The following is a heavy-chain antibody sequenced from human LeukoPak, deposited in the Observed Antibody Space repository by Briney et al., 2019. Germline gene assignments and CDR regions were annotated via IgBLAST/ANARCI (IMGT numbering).Heavy chain of an antibody. CDR2: IYADKTT. Sequence: PSETLSLTCSVSGGSFSTYYWSWIRQPAGKGLEWIGHIYADKTTDYNPSLKSRVTMSIDTSRNQFSLKLSSVTAADTAVYYCARSSEGRYYYDSSGFSYYYYMDVWGKGTTVTISS. V-gene: IGHV4-4*07. CDR3: ARSSEGRYYYDSSGFSYYYYMDV. D-gene: IGHD3-22*01. CDR1: GGSFSTYY. J-gene: IGHJ6*03.